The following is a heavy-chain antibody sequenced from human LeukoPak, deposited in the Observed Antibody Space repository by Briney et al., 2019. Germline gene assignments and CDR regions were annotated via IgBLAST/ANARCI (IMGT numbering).Heavy chain of an antibody. CDR3: ASLRGYSTPMDV. D-gene: IGHD3-3*01. V-gene: IGHV3-11*01. Sequence: GGSLRLSCAASGFTFSDYYMSWIRQAPGKGLEWVSYISSRGSTIYYADSVKGRFTISRDNAKNSLYLQMNSLRAEDTAVYYCASLRGYSTPMDVWGQGTTVTVSS. J-gene: IGHJ6*02. CDR1: GFTFSDYY. CDR2: ISSRGSTI.